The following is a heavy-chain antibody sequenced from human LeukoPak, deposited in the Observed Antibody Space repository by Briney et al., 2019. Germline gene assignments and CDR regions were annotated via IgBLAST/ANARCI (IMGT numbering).Heavy chain of an antibody. CDR3: ASSRDLNYYDSSGYYYRGRHFDY. J-gene: IGHJ4*02. V-gene: IGHV4-39*01. CDR1: GGSISSSSYY. Sequence: SETLSLTCTVSGGSISSSSYYWGWIRQPPGKGLEWIGSIYYSGSTYYNPSLKSRVTISVDTSKNQFSLKLSSVTAADTAVYYCASSRDLNYYDSSGYYYRGRHFDYWGQGTLVTVSS. D-gene: IGHD3-22*01. CDR2: IYYSGST.